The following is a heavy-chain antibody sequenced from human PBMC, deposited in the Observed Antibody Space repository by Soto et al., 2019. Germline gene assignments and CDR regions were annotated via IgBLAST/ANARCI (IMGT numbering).Heavy chain of an antibody. Sequence: QVQLVQSGAEAMVPGASVKVSCKASGYSGTGLDINWVRQTTGQGLEWMGWMEPSSGRTGYAQKCQGRVTMTRDTSINTAYMELSSLTSDDTAFYYCARGVTAGVDYWGQGTLVTVSS. D-gene: IGHD2-21*02. CDR3: ARGVTAGVDY. J-gene: IGHJ4*02. V-gene: IGHV1-8*01. CDR1: GYSGTGLD. CDR2: MEPSSGRT.